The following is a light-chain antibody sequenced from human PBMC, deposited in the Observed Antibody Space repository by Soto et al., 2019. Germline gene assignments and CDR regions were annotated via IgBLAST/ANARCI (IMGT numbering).Light chain of an antibody. J-gene: IGKJ2*03. Sequence: DIQMTQSPSSLSASVGDRVTITCQASQDTNNYLNWYQHKPGKAPKLLIYDASNLETGVPSRFSRSGSGTDFTFTITNLQLEDIATYYCQQYDNFPRFGQGTKVEIK. CDR1: QDTNNY. V-gene: IGKV1-33*01. CDR2: DAS. CDR3: QQYDNFPR.